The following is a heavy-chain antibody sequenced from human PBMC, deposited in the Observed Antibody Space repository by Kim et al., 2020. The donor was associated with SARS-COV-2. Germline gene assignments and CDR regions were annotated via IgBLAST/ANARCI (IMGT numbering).Heavy chain of an antibody. CDR3: ARDLGAAAGAVFDY. D-gene: IGHD6-13*01. Sequence: AQKIHGRVTMTTDTSTSTAYMGLRSLRSDDTAVYYCARDLGAAAGAVFDYWGQGTLVTVSS. V-gene: IGHV1-18*01. J-gene: IGHJ4*02.